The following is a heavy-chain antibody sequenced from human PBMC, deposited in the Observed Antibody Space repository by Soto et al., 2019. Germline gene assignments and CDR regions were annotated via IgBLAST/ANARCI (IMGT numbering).Heavy chain of an antibody. V-gene: IGHV4-31*03. Sequence: PSETLSLTCTVSGGSISSIGLYWSWIRRHPEKGLEWIGNIYYNGSTYYNPSLKSRVTISVDTSKNQFSLHLSSVTAADTAVFYCARHRWGTPISLYCYYGVDVWGQGTTVTVSS. J-gene: IGHJ6*02. D-gene: IGHD7-27*01. CDR1: GGSISSIGLY. CDR3: ARHRWGTPISLYCYYGVDV. CDR2: IYYNGST.